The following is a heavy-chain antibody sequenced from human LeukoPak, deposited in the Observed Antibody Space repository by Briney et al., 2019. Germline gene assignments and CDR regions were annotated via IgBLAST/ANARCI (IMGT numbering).Heavy chain of an antibody. D-gene: IGHD1-14*01. V-gene: IGHV3-53*01. Sequence: GGPLRLSCAASGFTVGSKYMNWVRQAPGKGLERVSILYSGSDTYYSDSVKGRFTISRDDSKNTLSLQMNSLRAEDTAVYYCASVGNHYHWYFDLWGRGTLVTVSS. CDR1: GFTVGSKY. J-gene: IGHJ2*01. CDR3: ASVGNHYHWYFDL. CDR2: LYSGSDT.